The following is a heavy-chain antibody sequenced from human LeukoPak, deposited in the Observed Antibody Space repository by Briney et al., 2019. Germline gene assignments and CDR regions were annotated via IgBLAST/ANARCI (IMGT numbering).Heavy chain of an antibody. CDR2: IRYDGSNS. Sequence: GGSLRLSCVGSRFTFSIYGMHWVRQAPGEGLEWVAFIRYDGSNSYYIDSVKGRFTISRDNSKNTLYLQMNSLRAEDTAVYYCAKDQWIEQMLGSHCDYWGQGTLVTVSS. CDR3: AKDQWIEQMLGSHCDY. CDR1: RFTFSIYG. D-gene: IGHD5-12*01. V-gene: IGHV3-30*02. J-gene: IGHJ4*02.